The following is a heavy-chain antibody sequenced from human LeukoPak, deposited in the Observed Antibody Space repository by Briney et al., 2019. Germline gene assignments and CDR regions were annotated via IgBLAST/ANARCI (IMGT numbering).Heavy chain of an antibody. J-gene: IGHJ4*02. CDR3: AKSIRPYYYDSSGYPPFDY. CDR1: GFTFSSYA. Sequence: GGSLRPSCAASGFTFSSYAMSWVRQAPGKGLEWVSAISGSGGSTYYADSVKGRFTISRDNSKNTLYLRMNSLRAEDTAVYYCAKSIRPYYYDSSGYPPFDYWGQRTLVTVSS. D-gene: IGHD3-22*01. V-gene: IGHV3-23*01. CDR2: ISGSGGST.